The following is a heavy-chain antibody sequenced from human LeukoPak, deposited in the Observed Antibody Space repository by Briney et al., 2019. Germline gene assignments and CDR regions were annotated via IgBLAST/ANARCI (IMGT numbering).Heavy chain of an antibody. D-gene: IGHD3-22*01. J-gene: IGHJ5*02. CDR1: GGTFSSYA. Sequence: ASVKVSCKASGGTFSSYAISWVRQAPGQGLEWMGGIIPIFGTANYAQKFQGRVTITADESTSTAYMELSSLRSEDTAVYYCAGIRNYYDSSGYYQFGPWGQGTLVTVSS. V-gene: IGHV1-69*13. CDR2: IIPIFGTA. CDR3: AGIRNYYDSSGYYQFGP.